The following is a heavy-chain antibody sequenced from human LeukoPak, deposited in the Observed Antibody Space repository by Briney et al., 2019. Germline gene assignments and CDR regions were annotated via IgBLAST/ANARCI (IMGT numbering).Heavy chain of an antibody. CDR1: GYSFTNYW. V-gene: IGHV5-51*01. J-gene: IGHJ4*02. CDR3: ARYSAARPGDY. CDR2: IYPSDSHI. D-gene: IGHD6-6*01. Sequence: GESLKISCEGSGYSFTNYWIGWVRQMPGKGQEWMGVIYPSDSHIEYSPSFRGQVTISADTTINTAYLQWSSLKASDTAKYYCARYSAARPGDYWGQGTVVTVSS.